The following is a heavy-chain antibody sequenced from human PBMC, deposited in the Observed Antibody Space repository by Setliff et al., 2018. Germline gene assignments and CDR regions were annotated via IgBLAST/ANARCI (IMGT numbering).Heavy chain of an antibody. CDR2: ISSSSSTI. Sequence: PGGSLRLSCAASGFTFSSYEMNWVRQAPGKGLEWVSYISSSSSTIYYADSVKGRFTISRDNAKNTLFLQMNSLRADDTAVYYCVNTLIRGACDYWGQGTLVTVSS. D-gene: IGHD3-10*01. CDR1: GFTFSSYE. V-gene: IGHV3-48*04. CDR3: VNTLIRGACDY. J-gene: IGHJ4*02.